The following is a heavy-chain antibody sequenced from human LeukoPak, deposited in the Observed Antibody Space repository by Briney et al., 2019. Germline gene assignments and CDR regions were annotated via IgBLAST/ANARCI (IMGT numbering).Heavy chain of an antibody. Sequence: PGGSLRLSCAASGFTFSTYAMHWVRQAPGKGLEWVAIIYYDGSKKYYVDSVKGRFTISRDNSKNTLYLQMNSLRVEDTAVYYCAREGPTSGSYDWFDPWGQGTLVTVSS. J-gene: IGHJ5*02. V-gene: IGHV3-30*04. CDR2: IYYDGSKK. CDR1: GFTFSTYA. D-gene: IGHD1-26*01. CDR3: AREGPTSGSYDWFDP.